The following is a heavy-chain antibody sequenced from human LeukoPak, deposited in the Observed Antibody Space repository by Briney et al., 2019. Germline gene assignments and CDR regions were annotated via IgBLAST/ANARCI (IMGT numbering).Heavy chain of an antibody. CDR1: GFTFSSNA. CDR3: AKDHYWSIDY. V-gene: IGHV3-74*01. D-gene: IGHD3-3*01. J-gene: IGHJ4*02. CDR2: IKGDGIST. Sequence: PGGSLRLSCAASGFTFSSNAMHWVRHAPGQGLVWVSRIKGDGISTNYADSVKGRFTISRDIAKNTLYLQMNSLRAEGTGVYYCAKDHYWSIDYWGRGTLVTVSS.